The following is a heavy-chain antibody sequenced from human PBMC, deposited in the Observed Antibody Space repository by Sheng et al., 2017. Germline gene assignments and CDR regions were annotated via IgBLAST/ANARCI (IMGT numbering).Heavy chain of an antibody. CDR3: VRGPWYGSEREGY. J-gene: IGHJ4*02. V-gene: IGHV3-30*04. CDR1: GFTFSSYA. CDR2: ISHDGNNK. Sequence: QVQLVESGGGVVQPGRSLRVSCAASGFTFSSYALYWVRQAPGKGLDWVALISHDGNNKWYAESVKGRFTISRDNSKNTLYVQMDSLTIDDAAVYYCVRGPWYGSEREGYWGQGTLVTVSS. D-gene: IGHD3-10*01.